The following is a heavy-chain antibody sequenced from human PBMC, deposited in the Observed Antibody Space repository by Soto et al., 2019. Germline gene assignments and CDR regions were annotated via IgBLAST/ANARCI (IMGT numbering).Heavy chain of an antibody. CDR2: TYYRSKWYN. Sequence: SQTLSLTCAISGDSVSSNSAAWNWIRQSPSRGLEWLGRTYYRSKWYNDYAVSVKSRITINPDTSKNQFSLQLNSVTPEDTAVYYCARDWYCSGGSCRNYFDYWGQGTLVTVSS. V-gene: IGHV6-1*01. D-gene: IGHD2-15*01. CDR1: GDSVSSNSAA. J-gene: IGHJ4*02. CDR3: ARDWYCSGGSCRNYFDY.